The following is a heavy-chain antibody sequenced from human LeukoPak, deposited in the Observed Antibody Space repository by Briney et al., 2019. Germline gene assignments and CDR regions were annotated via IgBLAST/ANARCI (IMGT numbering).Heavy chain of an antibody. CDR1: GFTFSSYA. V-gene: IGHV3-30*04. J-gene: IGHJ6*02. D-gene: IGHD6-13*01. Sequence: GGSLRLSCAASGFTFSSYAMHWVRQAPGKGLEWVAVISYDGSNKYYADSVKGRFTISRDNSKNTLYLQMNSLRAEDTAVYYCARDPSRGYSSSWAAYYYYYYGMDVWGQGTTATVSS. CDR3: ARDPSRGYSSSWAAYYYYYYGMDV. CDR2: ISYDGSNK.